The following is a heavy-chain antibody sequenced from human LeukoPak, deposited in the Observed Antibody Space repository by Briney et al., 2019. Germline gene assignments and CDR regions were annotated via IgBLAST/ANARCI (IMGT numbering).Heavy chain of an antibody. CDR1: GGSISSGGYS. CDR2: IYHSGST. D-gene: IGHD6-19*01. V-gene: IGHV4-30-2*01. J-gene: IGHJ3*02. Sequence: SETLSLTCAVSGGSISSGGYSWSWIRQPPGKGLKWIGYIYHSGSTYYNPSLKSRVTISVDRSKNQFSLKLSSVTAADTAVYYCARGVAVAGSDAFDIWGQGTMVTVSS. CDR3: ARGVAVAGSDAFDI.